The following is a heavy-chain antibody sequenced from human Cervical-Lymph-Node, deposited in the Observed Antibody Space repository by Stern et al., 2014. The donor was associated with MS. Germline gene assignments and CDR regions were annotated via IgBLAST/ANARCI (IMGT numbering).Heavy chain of an antibody. V-gene: IGHV1-8*01. CDR1: GYSFINYD. D-gene: IGHD2-21*01. J-gene: IGHJ4*02. CDR3: TCGLEY. CDR2: MNPISGNT. Sequence: VQLVESGAEVKKPGASVKVSCTTSGYSFINYDITWVRQAAGQGLEWMGWMNPISGNTDGAQKFEGRVTMTRTTSMNIAYMELSNLTSEDTALYYCTCGLEYWGQGTLVTVSS.